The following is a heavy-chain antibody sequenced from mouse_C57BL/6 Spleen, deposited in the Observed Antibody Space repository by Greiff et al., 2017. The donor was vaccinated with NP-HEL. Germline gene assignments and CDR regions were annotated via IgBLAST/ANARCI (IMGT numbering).Heavy chain of an antibody. CDR3: TRVRDYYYAMDY. CDR2: ISSGGDYI. J-gene: IGHJ4*01. Sequence: EVMLVESGEGLVKPGGSLKLSCAASGFTFSSYAMSWVRQTPEKRLEWVAYISSGGDYIYYADTVKGRFTISRDNARNTLYLQMSSLKSEDTAMYYCTRVRDYYYAMDYWGQGTSVTVSS. CDR1: GFTFSSYA. V-gene: IGHV5-9-1*02.